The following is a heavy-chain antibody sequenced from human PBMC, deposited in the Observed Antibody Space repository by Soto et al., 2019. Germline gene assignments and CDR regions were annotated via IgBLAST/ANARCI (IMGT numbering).Heavy chain of an antibody. Sequence: SQTLSLTCAISGDSVSSNSAAWNWIRQSPSRGLEWLGRTYYRSKWYNDYAVSVKSRITINTDTSKNQFSLQMNSVTPEYTSVNYCARVPGSSWGGMDVWGQGTTVTVSS. CDR3: ARVPGSSWGGMDV. V-gene: IGHV6-1*01. CDR1: GDSVSSNSAA. J-gene: IGHJ6*02. D-gene: IGHD6-13*01. CDR2: TYYRSKWYN.